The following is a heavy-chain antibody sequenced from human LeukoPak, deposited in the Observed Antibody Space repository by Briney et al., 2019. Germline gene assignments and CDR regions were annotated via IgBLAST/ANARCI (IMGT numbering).Heavy chain of an antibody. D-gene: IGHD6-13*01. CDR1: GGSISSGGYY. V-gene: IGHV4-31*03. J-gene: IGHJ1*01. CDR2: IYYSGST. CDR3: ASSSWFAEYFQH. Sequence: SETLSLTCTVSGGSISSGGYYWRWIRQHPGKGLEWIGYIYYSGSTYYNPSLKSRVTISVDTSKNQFSLKLSSVTAADTAVYYCASSSWFAEYFQHWGQGTLVTVSS.